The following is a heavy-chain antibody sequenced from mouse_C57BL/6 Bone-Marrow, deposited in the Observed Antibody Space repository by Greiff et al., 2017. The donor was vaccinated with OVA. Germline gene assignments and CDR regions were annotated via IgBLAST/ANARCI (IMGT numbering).Heavy chain of an antibody. J-gene: IGHJ2*01. CDR1: GYSITSGYY. V-gene: IGHV3-6*01. CDR3: ARDGNYAVGFDY. Sequence: ESGPGLVKPSQSLSLTCSVTGYSITSGYYWNWIRQFPGNKLEWMGYISYDGSNNYNPSLKNRISITRDTSKNQFFLKLNSVTTEDTATYYCARDGNYAVGFDYWGQGTTLTVSS. CDR2: ISYDGSN. D-gene: IGHD2-1*01.